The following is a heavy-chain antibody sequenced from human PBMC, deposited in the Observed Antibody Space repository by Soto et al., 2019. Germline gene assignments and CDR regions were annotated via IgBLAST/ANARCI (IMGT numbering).Heavy chain of an antibody. CDR3: ASSQWLVTPGRRFDI. J-gene: IGHJ3*02. V-gene: IGHV1-69*02. D-gene: IGHD6-19*01. Sequence: QVQLVQSGAEVKKPGSSVKVSCKASGGTFSSYTISWVRQAPGHGREWMGRIIPILGIANYAQKFQGRVTITADKSTSTAYMELSSLRSEDTAVYYCASSQWLVTPGRRFDIWGQGTMVTVSS. CDR2: IIPILGIA. CDR1: GGTFSSYT.